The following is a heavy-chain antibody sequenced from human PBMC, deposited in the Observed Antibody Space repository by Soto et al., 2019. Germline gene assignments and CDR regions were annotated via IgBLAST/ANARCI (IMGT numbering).Heavy chain of an antibody. D-gene: IGHD6-25*01. J-gene: IGHJ4*02. CDR1: GFTFISYS. V-gene: IGHV3-48*02. CDR2: ITSSGTTV. Sequence: EVHLVESGGGLVQPGGSLRLSCEASGFTFISYSLNWVRQGPGKGLEWVSYITSSGTTVYYAYCVRGRFTISKDNAKHPLYLQMNSLRDDDTAGNYCPRGSGNWAYYFDVWGQGTLVTVSS. CDR3: PRGSGNWAYYFDV.